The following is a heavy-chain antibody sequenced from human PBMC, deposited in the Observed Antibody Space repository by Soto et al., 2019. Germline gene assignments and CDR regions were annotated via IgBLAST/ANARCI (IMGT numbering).Heavy chain of an antibody. D-gene: IGHD6-19*01. CDR3: ARAPQWLVLSLYYYYGMDV. CDR2: ISAYNGNT. Sequence: GASVKVSCKASGYTFTSYGISWVRQVPGQGLEWMGWISAYNGNTNYAQKLQGRVTMTTDTSTSTAYMELRSLRSDDTAVYYCARAPQWLVLSLYYYYGMDVWGQGTTVTVSS. V-gene: IGHV1-18*04. CDR1: GYTFTSYG. J-gene: IGHJ6*02.